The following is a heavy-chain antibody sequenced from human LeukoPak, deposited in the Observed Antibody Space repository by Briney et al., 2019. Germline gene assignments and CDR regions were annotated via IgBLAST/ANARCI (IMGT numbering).Heavy chain of an antibody. V-gene: IGHV4-4*08. CDR1: GGSISSYY. D-gene: IGHD3-10*01. Sequence: SETLSLTCTVSGGSISSYYWSWIRQPPGKGLEWIGRIYTSGSTNYNPSLKSRVTISVDTSKNQFSLKLSSVTAADTAVYYCAMWRGGGTVYDYWGQGTLVTVSS. CDR2: IYTSGST. CDR3: AMWRGGGTVYDY. J-gene: IGHJ4*02.